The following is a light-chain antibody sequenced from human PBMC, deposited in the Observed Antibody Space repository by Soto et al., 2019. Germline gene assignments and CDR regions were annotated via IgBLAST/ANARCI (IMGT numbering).Light chain of an antibody. CDR3: QQYNNWPSIFT. CDR1: QSVSSN. CDR2: GAS. V-gene: IGKV3-15*01. J-gene: IGKJ3*01. Sequence: EIMMTQSPATLSVSPGERATLSCRASQSVSSNLAWYQQKPGQAPRLLIYGASTRATGIPARFSGSGSGTEFTLTISSLQSEDFAVYYCQQYNNWPSIFTFGPGTKVDIK.